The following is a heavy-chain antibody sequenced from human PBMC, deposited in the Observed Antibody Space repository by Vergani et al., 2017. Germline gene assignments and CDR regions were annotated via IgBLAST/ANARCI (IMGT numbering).Heavy chain of an antibody. Sequence: QVQLQQWGAGLLKPSETLSLTCTVSGGSISSYYWSWIRQPPGKGLEWIGYIYYSGSTNYNPSLKSRVTISVDTSKNQFSLKLSSVTAADTAVYYCARDRITMVRGVIIHNWFDPWGQGTLVTVSS. CDR2: IYYSGST. CDR3: ARDRITMVRGVIIHNWFDP. J-gene: IGHJ5*02. CDR1: GGSISSYY. V-gene: IGHV4-59*01. D-gene: IGHD3-10*01.